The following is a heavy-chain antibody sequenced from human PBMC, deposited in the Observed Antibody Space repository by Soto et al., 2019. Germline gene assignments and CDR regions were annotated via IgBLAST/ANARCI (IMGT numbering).Heavy chain of an antibody. CDR1: GYTFTSYD. CDR2: MNPNSGNT. CDR3: ARRLGYCSGGSCYSGLWFDP. J-gene: IGHJ5*02. D-gene: IGHD2-15*01. Sequence: QVQLVQSGAEVKKPGASVKVSCKASGYTFTSYDINWVRQATGQGLEWMGWMNPNSGNTGYAQKFQGRVTMTRNTSISTAYMERSSLRSEDTAVYYCARRLGYCSGGSCYSGLWFDPWGQGTLVTVSS. V-gene: IGHV1-8*01.